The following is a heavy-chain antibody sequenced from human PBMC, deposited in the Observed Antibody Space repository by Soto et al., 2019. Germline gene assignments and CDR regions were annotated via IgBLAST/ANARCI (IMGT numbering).Heavy chain of an antibody. V-gene: IGHV1-46*01. J-gene: IGHJ1*01. CDR3: AREENCSGGTCYSEYFHR. CDR1: GYLFTAYS. Sequence: ASVKVSCKASGYLFTAYSMHWVRLAPGQGLEWMGVVNPSGGSTKYAQNFQGRVTMTRDTSTTTIYMELSSLRSDDTAIYYCAREENCSGGTCYSEYFHRWGRG. CDR2: VNPSGGST. D-gene: IGHD2-15*01.